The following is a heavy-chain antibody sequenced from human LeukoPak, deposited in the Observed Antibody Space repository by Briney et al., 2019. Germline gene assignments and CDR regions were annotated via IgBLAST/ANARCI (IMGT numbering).Heavy chain of an antibody. CDR3: ARGGSSWYRGSFQH. Sequence: ASVTVSFKASGYTFTNYDMHWVRQAPGKGREWMGIINPSGGSTSYAQIFQGRVTMTRDTSTSTVYVGLSSLRSEDTAVYYCARGGSSWYRGSFQHWGQGTLVTVSS. J-gene: IGHJ1*01. CDR2: INPSGGST. CDR1: GYTFTNYD. V-gene: IGHV1-46*01. D-gene: IGHD6-13*01.